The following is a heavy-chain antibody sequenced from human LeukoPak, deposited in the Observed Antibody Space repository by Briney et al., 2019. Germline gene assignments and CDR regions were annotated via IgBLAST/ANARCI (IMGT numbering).Heavy chain of an antibody. V-gene: IGHV4-34*01. D-gene: IGHD6-6*01. CDR1: GGSFSGYY. J-gene: IGHJ4*02. Sequence: SETLSLTCAVYGGSFSGYYWSWIRQPPGKGLEWIGEINHSGSTNYNPSLKSRVTISVDTSKNQFSLKLSSVTAADTAVYYCSTAARPGHYFDYWGQGTLVTVSS. CDR2: INHSGST. CDR3: STAARPGHYFDY.